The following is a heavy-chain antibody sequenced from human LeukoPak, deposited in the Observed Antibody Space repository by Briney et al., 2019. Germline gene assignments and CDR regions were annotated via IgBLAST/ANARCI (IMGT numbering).Heavy chain of an antibody. CDR1: GGSISSYY. V-gene: IGHV4-34*01. Sequence: SETLSLTCTVSGGSISSYYWSWIRQPPGKGLEWIGEINHSGSTNYNPSLKSRVTISVDTSKNQFSLKLSSVTAADTAVYYCARGRGNTMVSSQATFDYWGQGTLVTVSS. D-gene: IGHD3-10*01. J-gene: IGHJ4*02. CDR2: INHSGST. CDR3: ARGRGNTMVSSQATFDY.